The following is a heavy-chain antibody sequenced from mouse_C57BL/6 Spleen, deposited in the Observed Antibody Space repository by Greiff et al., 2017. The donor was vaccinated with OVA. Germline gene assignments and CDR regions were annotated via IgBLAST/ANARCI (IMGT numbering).Heavy chain of an antibody. CDR1: GFTFSDYG. CDR2: ISSGSSTI. CDR3: SRTRDYSNYESAMDY. Sequence: EVKVVESGGGLVKPGGSLKLSCAASGFTFSDYGMHWVRQAPEKGLEWVAYISSGSSTIYYADTVTGRFTISRDNAKNTLFMQMTSLRSEDTAMDYCSRTRDYSNYESAMDYWGQGTSVTVSS. V-gene: IGHV5-17*01. D-gene: IGHD2-5*01. J-gene: IGHJ4*01.